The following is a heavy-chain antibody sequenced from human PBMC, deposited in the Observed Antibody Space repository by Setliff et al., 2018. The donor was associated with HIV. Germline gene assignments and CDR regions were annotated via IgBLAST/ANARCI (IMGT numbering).Heavy chain of an antibody. CDR3: ARWGPIDAYNDYYFDA. Sequence: SLKISCAASGFTFSTYSFHWVRQAPGKGLEWVALISHDGSAKYYADSVKGRFTISRDNSKNTLYLQMNSLRPEDTAAYHCARWGPIDAYNDYYFDAWGQGTQVTVSS. CDR1: GFTFSTYS. D-gene: IGHD5-12*01. CDR2: ISHDGSAK. J-gene: IGHJ4*02. V-gene: IGHV3-30-3*01.